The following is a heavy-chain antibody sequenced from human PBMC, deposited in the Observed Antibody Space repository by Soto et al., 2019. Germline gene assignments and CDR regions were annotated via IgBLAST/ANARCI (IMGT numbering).Heavy chain of an antibody. CDR1: GYTFTSYY. V-gene: IGHV1-46*03. CDR3: ASDRAVTTIAFDD. J-gene: IGHJ4*02. D-gene: IGHD2-21*01. Sequence: ASVKVSCKASGYTFTSYYMHWVRQAPGQGLEWMGIINPSGGSTSYAQKFQGRVTMTRDTSTSTVYMELSSLRSEDSAVYYCASDRAVTTIAFDDRGQGTLVTVSS. CDR2: INPSGGST.